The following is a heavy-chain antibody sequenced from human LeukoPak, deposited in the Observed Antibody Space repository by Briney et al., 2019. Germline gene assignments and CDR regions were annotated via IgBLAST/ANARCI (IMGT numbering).Heavy chain of an antibody. CDR1: GFTFSNSD. D-gene: IGHD2-2*01. Sequence: PGGSLRLSCAASGFTFSNSDMNWVHQAPGKGLEWVSGVSWNGSRTHYADSVKGRFIISRDHSRNTLYLQTNSLRAEDTAVYYCVRKPSVPGFKPAGYNWFDPWGQGTLVTVSS. CDR3: VRKPSVPGFKPAGYNWFDP. CDR2: VSWNGSRT. J-gene: IGHJ5*02. V-gene: IGHV3-35*01.